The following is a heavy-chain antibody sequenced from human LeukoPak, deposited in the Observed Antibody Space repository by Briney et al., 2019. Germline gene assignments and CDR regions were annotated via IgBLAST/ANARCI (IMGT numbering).Heavy chain of an antibody. Sequence: PGGSLRLSCAASGFTFSSYAMHWVRQAPGKGLEWVAVISYDGSNKYYADSVKGRFTISRDNSKNTLYLQMNSLRAEDTAVYYCARDPRYYYDSSGYYYGAPNYFDYWGQGTLVTVSS. CDR2: ISYDGSNK. J-gene: IGHJ4*02. V-gene: IGHV3-30-3*01. CDR1: GFTFSSYA. D-gene: IGHD3-22*01. CDR3: ARDPRYYYDSSGYYYGAPNYFDY.